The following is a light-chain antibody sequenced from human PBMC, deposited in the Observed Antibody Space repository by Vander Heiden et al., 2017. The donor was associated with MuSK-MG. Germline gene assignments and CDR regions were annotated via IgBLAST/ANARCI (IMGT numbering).Light chain of an antibody. V-gene: IGLV1-40*01. J-gene: IGLJ2*01. Sequence: QSVLTQPPSVSGAPGQRVTISCTGSSSHIGAGYDVQWYQQFPGTAPKLLMYGNSNRPSGVPDRFSCSKSGTSAFPSITGLQPEEEADYYCQSYDSSMTGSLFGGGTKLTVL. CDR2: GNS. CDR3: QSYDSSMTGSL. CDR1: SSHIGAGYD.